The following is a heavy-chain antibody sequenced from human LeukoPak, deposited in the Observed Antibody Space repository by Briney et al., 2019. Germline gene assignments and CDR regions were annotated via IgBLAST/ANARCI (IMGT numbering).Heavy chain of an antibody. CDR2: ISGSGGST. CDR3: AKYSTPTYYYDSSGYSYFDY. J-gene: IGHJ4*02. CDR1: GFTFSSYA. V-gene: IGHV3-23*01. Sequence: GGSLRLSCAASGFTFSSYAMSWVRQAPGKGLEWVSAISGSGGSTYYADSVKGRFTISRDNSKNTLYLQMNSLRAEDTAVYYCAKYSTPTYYYDSSGYSYFDYWGQGTLVTVSS. D-gene: IGHD3-22*01.